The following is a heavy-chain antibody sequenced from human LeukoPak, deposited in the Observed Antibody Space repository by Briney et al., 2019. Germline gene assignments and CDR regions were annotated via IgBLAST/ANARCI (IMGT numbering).Heavy chain of an antibody. CDR3: ARVRGAAGNARYYFDY. J-gene: IGHJ4*02. Sequence: GGSLRLSCAASGFTFSSYWMSWVRQAPGKGLEGVANIKQDGGEKYYVDSVKGRFTISRDNAKNSLYLQMNSLRAEDTAVYYCARVRGAAGNARYYFDYWGQGTLVTVSS. D-gene: IGHD6-25*01. CDR1: GFTFSSYW. V-gene: IGHV3-7*01. CDR2: IKQDGGEK.